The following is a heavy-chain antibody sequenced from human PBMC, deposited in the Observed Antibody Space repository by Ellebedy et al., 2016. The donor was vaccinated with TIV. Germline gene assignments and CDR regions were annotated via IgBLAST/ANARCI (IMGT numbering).Heavy chain of an antibody. CDR1: GFTFSSYG. V-gene: IGHV3-33*01. D-gene: IGHD5-18*01. J-gene: IGHJ4*02. Sequence: PGGSLRLSCAASGFTFSSYGMHWVRQAPGKGLEWVAVIWYDGSNKYYADSVKGRFTISRDNSKNTLYLEMNSLRAEDTAVYYCARDRAPDTAMVLRLDYWGQGTLVTVSS. CDR3: ARDRAPDTAMVLRLDY. CDR2: IWYDGSNK.